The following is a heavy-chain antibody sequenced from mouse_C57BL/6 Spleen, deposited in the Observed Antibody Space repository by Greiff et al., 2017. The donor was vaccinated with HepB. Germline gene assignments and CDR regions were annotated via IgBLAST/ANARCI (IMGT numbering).Heavy chain of an antibody. J-gene: IGHJ2*01. CDR3: ARSWDYDIYFDY. CDR2: INPYNGGT. Sequence: EVQLQQSGPVLVKPGASVKMSCKASGYTFTDYYMNWVKQSHGKSLEWIGVINPYNGGTSYNQKFKGKATLTVDKSSSTAYMQLNSLTSEDSAVYYCARSWDYDIYFDYWGQGTTLTVSS. D-gene: IGHD2-4*01. CDR1: GYTFTDYY. V-gene: IGHV1-19*01.